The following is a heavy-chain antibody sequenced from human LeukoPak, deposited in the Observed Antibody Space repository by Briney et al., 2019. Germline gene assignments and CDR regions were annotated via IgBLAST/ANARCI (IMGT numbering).Heavy chain of an antibody. CDR2: ISAYNGNT. CDR3: ARDIGIVGYDSSLNWFDP. J-gene: IGHJ5*02. CDR1: GYTFTSYG. D-gene: IGHD3-22*01. Sequence: ASVKVSCKASGYTFTSYGISWVRQAPGQGLEWVGWISAYNGNTNYAQKLQGRVIMTTDTSTSTAYMELRSLRSDDTAVYYCARDIGIVGYDSSLNWFDPWGQGTLVTVSS. V-gene: IGHV1-18*01.